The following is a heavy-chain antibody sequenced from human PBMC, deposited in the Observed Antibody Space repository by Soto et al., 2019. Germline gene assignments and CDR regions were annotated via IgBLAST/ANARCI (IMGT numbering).Heavy chain of an antibody. Sequence: QVHLVESGGGVVQPGRSLRLSCAATGFAFRTYCMHWVRRAPGKGLEWLAVISYDGFNKNQADSVQGRFTISRDNSKSTLSLKMDCLRVEDMAVYYCAREGGFNIQGDYYYSGFDVWGQGTLVTVSS. D-gene: IGHD3-16*01. J-gene: IGHJ4*03. CDR1: GFAFRTYC. V-gene: IGHV3-33*01. CDR2: ISYDGFNK. CDR3: AREGGFNIQGDYYYSGFDV.